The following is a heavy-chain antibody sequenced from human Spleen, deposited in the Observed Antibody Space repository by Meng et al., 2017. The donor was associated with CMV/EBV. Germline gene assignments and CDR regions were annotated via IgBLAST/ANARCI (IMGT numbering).Heavy chain of an antibody. V-gene: IGHV4-59*01. J-gene: IGHJ5*02. D-gene: IGHD3-16*01. CDR1: GGSISSYY. CDR2: IYYSGST. Sequence: SETLSLTCTVSGGSISSYYWSWIRQPPGKGLEWIGYIYYSGSTNYNPSLKSRVTMTTDTSTSTVYMELRSLRSDDTAVYYCARDRYDSPNWLYPWGQGTLVTVSS. CDR3: ARDRYDSPNWLYP.